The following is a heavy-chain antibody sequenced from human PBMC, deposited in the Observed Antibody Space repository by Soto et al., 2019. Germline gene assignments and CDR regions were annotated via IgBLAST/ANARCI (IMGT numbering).Heavy chain of an antibody. D-gene: IGHD6-19*01. Sequence: GESLKSAGKGAGYSFTDYCIGWVRQMPGKGLEWMGIIYPGDSGARYSPSFQGQVSISADKSVNTAYLQWGSLKASDTAMYYCARQTTGWFGMDVWGQGTTVTVSS. CDR2: IYPGDSGA. CDR3: ARQTTGWFGMDV. J-gene: IGHJ6*02. CDR1: GYSFTDYC. V-gene: IGHV5-51*01.